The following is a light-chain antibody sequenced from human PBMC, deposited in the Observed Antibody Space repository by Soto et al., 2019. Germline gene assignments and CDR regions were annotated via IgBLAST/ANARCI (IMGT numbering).Light chain of an antibody. CDR3: QQRSGWYT. J-gene: IGKJ2*01. CDR2: DAS. V-gene: IGKV3-11*01. CDR1: QSVSSY. Sequence: DIGLTQSPATLSLSPGERATLSCRASQSVSSYLAWYQQKPGQAPRLLIYDASNRATGIPARFSGSGSGTDFTLTISSLEPEDFAIYYCQQRSGWYTFGQGTKVDIK.